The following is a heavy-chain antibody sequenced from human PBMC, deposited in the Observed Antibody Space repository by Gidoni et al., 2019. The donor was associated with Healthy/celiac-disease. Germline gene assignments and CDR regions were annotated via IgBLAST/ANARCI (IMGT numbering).Heavy chain of an antibody. CDR3: ARPSGSYQGYYYYGMDV. V-gene: IGHV1-69*01. J-gene: IGHJ6*02. CDR1: GGTFSSYA. CDR2: IIPIFGTA. Sequence: QVQLVQSGAEVKKPGSSVKVSCKASGGTFSSYAISWVRQAPGQGLEWMGGIIPIFGTANYAQKFQGRVTITADESTRTAYMELSSLRSEDTAVYYCARPSGSYQGYYYYGMDVWGQGTTVTVSS. D-gene: IGHD1-26*01.